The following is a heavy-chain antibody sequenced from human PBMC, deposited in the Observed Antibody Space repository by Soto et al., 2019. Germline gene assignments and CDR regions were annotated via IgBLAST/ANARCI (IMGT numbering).Heavy chain of an antibody. CDR2: RRNKANSYTT. CDR1: GLTLSDYY. Sequence: EVQLVESGGGLVQPGGSLRLSCAASGLTLSDYYMDWVRQAPGKGLEWVGRRRNKANSYTTQYAASVQGRFTISRDDSKNSMYLQMNSLKIEDTAVYYCARDLGRGAWGQGTLVTVSS. J-gene: IGHJ5*02. V-gene: IGHV3-72*01. CDR3: ARDLGRGA. D-gene: IGHD1-26*01.